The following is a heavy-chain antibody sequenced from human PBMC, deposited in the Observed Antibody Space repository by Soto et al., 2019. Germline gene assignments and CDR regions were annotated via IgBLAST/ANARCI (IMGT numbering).Heavy chain of an antibody. CDR2: INSDGSDS. J-gene: IGHJ4*02. CDR3: VRDEFGLGIDY. CDR1: GFTFSSYW. D-gene: IGHD3-16*01. Sequence: EVQLVESGGGLDQPGGSLRLSCAASGFTFSSYWMHWVRQSPGKGLVWVSHINSDGSDSTYADSVKGRFTISRDNAKNTLYLQMNSLRAEDTAVYYCVRDEFGLGIDYWGLGTLVTVSS. V-gene: IGHV3-74*01.